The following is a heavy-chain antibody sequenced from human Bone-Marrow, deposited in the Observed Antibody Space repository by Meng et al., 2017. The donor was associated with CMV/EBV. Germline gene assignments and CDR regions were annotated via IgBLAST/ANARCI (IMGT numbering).Heavy chain of an antibody. CDR3: AKDLLRTSVTDSGY. V-gene: IGHV3-23*01. CDR1: GFTFSNYD. D-gene: IGHD4-17*01. CDR2: ITGSGVNT. Sequence: ACGFTFSNYDMSWVRQAPGKGLEWVSTITGSGVNTYYADSVKGRFTFSRDNSKSTLYLQMNSLRADDTALYYCAKDLLRTSVTDSGYWGQGTLVTVSS. J-gene: IGHJ4*02.